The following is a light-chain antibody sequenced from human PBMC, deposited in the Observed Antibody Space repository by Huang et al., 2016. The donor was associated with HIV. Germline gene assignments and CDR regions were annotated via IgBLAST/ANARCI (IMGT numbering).Light chain of an antibody. V-gene: IGKV3-15*01. Sequence: ERVMTQSTATLSVAPGERVTLSCRASHSVSSNLAWYQQKPGQAPRLLIHGASTRATGIPARFSGSGSGTEFTLAISSLQSEDSGVYFCQQYDNWPLTFGQGTRLEIK. J-gene: IGKJ5*01. CDR2: GAS. CDR1: HSVSSN. CDR3: QQYDNWPLT.